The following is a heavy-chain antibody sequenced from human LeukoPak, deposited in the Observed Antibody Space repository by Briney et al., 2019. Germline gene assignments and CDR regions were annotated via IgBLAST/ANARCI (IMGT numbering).Heavy chain of an antibody. CDR3: ARDVRGPHDF. CDR1: GFTFSAYA. Sequence: LSGGSLRLSCAASGFTFSAYAMDWVRRTPGRGLEWVSGISGSGVNTYYADSVRGRFTLSRDNSKNTLYLQMNSLRAEDTAVYRCARDVRGPHDFWGQGTLVTVSS. J-gene: IGHJ4*02. CDR2: ISGSGVNT. D-gene: IGHD2/OR15-2a*01. V-gene: IGHV3-23*01.